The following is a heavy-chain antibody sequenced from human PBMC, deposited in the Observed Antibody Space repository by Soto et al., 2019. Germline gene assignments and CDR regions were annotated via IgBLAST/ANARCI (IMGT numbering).Heavy chain of an antibody. CDR2: ISRNSINI. D-gene: IGHD3-16*01. V-gene: IGHV3-9*01. J-gene: IGHJ6*03. Sequence: GGSLRLSCVVSEFTFDDYAMHWVRQAPGKGLEWVSGISRNSINIGYADSVKGRFTVSRDNARNSLYLQMTSLRVEDTALYFCPNETQLTVPDYEGDHYYYQMDVCGTGSTVTVSS. CDR1: EFTFDDYA. CDR3: PNETQLTVPDYEGDHYYYQMDV.